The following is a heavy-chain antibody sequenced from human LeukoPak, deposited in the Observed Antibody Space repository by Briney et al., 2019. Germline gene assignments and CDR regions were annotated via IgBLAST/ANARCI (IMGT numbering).Heavy chain of an antibody. CDR3: AKDGAIQLWFSFDY. Sequence: GASVKVSCKASGYTFTGYYMHWVRQAPGQGLEGMGWINPNSGGTNYAQKFQGRVTMTRDTSISTAYMELSRLRSDDTAVYYCAKDGAIQLWFSFDYWGQGTLVTVSS. CDR1: GYTFTGYY. V-gene: IGHV1-2*02. CDR2: INPNSGGT. D-gene: IGHD5-18*01. J-gene: IGHJ4*02.